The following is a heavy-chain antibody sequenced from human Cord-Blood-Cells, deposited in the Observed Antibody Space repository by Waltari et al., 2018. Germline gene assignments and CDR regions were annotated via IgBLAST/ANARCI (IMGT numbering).Heavy chain of an antibody. J-gene: IGHJ4*02. CDR1: VGSFSGYH. V-gene: IGHV4-34*01. CDR2: INHSGST. CDR3: ASESGIAVAATRGYYFDY. D-gene: IGHD6-19*01. Sequence: QVQLQQWGPGLFKPSAPLSLTCAAYVGSFSGYHGSWIRPPPGQGLEWIGEINHSGSTNYNPSLKSRVTISVDTSKNQFSLKLSSVTAADTAVYYCASESGIAVAATRGYYFDYWGQGTLVTVSS.